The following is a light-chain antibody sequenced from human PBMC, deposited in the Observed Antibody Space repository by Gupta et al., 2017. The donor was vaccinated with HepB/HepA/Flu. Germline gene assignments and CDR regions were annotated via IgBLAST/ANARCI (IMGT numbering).Light chain of an antibody. J-gene: IGKJ4*01. CDR2: AAS. CDR3: QQTYSSPVT. V-gene: IGKV1-39*01. Sequence: DIQMTQSPSSLSASIGDRVTCTCRASQNINSSLNWYQQMPGEVPKLLIYAASSLQSGVPSRFSGSRSGTTFTLTISSLQPEDFATYYCQQTYSSPVTFGGGTKVDIK. CDR1: QNINSS.